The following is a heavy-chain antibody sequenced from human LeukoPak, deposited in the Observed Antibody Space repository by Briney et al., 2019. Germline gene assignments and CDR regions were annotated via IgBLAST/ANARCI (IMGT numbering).Heavy chain of an antibody. J-gene: IGHJ6*03. D-gene: IGHD6-19*01. CDR1: GFTFSSYG. CDR2: ISGGGGGA. V-gene: IGHV3-23*01. Sequence: GGTLRLSCAASGFTFSSYGMSWVRQAPGKGLEWVSAISGGGGGAYYADSVKGRFTISRDDSKNTLYLQMNSLRAEDTAVYYCAKDAHSSGLRYMDVWGKGTTVTVSS. CDR3: AKDAHSSGLRYMDV.